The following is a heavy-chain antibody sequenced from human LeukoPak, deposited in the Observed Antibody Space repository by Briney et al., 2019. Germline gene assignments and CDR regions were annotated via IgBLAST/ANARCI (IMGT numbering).Heavy chain of an antibody. CDR1: GFTFSSYS. CDR3: ARVADYYDSSGCWYFDL. J-gene: IGHJ2*01. Sequence: GGSLRLSCAASGFTFSSYSMIWVRQAPGKGLEWVSSISSSSSYIYYADSVKGRFTISRDNAKNSLYLQMNSLRAEDTAAYYCARVADYYDSSGCWYFDLWGRGTLVTVSS. V-gene: IGHV3-21*01. CDR2: ISSSSSYI. D-gene: IGHD3-22*01.